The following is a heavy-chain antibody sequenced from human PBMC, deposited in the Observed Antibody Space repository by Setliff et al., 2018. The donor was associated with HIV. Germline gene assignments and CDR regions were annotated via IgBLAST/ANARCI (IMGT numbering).Heavy chain of an antibody. V-gene: IGHV4-59*11. CDR2: VYYSGST. J-gene: IGHJ3*02. Sequence: PSETLSLTCIVSGASISSQYWSWIRQPAGKGLEWIGRVYYSGSTKYNPSLTSRVTISVDTSKNHFSLKLTSVTAADTAVYYCARAEMATIVAFDIWGQGTMVTVSS. CDR1: GASISSQY. CDR3: ARAEMATIVAFDI. D-gene: IGHD5-12*01.